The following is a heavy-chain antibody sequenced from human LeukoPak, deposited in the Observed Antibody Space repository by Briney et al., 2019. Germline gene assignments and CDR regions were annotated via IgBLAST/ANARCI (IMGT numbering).Heavy chain of an antibody. CDR2: ISTSGGTI. CDR3: ARDYYGSGSPDY. J-gene: IGHJ4*02. V-gene: IGHV3-48*03. Sequence: GGSLRLSCAASGFTFSSYEMNWVRQAPGKGLEWVSYISTSGGTIYYADSVKGRFTISRDNAKNSLYLQMDSLRAEDTAVYYYARDYYGSGSPDYWGQGTLVTVSS. D-gene: IGHD3-10*01. CDR1: GFTFSSYE.